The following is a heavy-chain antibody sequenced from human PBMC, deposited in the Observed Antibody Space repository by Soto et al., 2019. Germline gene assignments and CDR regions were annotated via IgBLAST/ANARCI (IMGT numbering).Heavy chain of an antibody. Sequence: ASVKVSCKASGYTFTSYDINWVRQATGQGLEWMGWMNPNSGNTGYAQKFQGRVTMTRNTSISTAYMELSSLRSEDTAVYYCARPELSESGYDPLPRDYWGQGTLVPVSS. V-gene: IGHV1-8*01. CDR2: MNPNSGNT. D-gene: IGHD5-12*01. CDR3: ARPELSESGYDPLPRDY. CDR1: GYTFTSYD. J-gene: IGHJ4*02.